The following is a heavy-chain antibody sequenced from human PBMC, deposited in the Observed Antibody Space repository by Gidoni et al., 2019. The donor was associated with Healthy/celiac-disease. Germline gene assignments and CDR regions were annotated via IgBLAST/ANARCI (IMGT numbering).Heavy chain of an antibody. V-gene: IGHV1-69*06. CDR1: GGAFSSYA. D-gene: IGHD6-13*01. CDR3: ARSLEVVGLAAGV. J-gene: IGHJ6*02. Sequence: QVQLVQSGAEVKKPGSSVKVSCTASGGAFSSYAIRWVRQAPGQGMGWMGGIIPIFGTANYAQKFQGRVTITADKSTSTAYMELSSLRSEDTAVYYCARSLEVVGLAAGVWGQGTTVTVSS. CDR2: IIPIFGTA.